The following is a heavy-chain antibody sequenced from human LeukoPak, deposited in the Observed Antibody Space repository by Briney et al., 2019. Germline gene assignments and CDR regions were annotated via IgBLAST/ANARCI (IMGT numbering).Heavy chain of an antibody. Sequence: GGSLRLSCAASGFTFSSYSMNWVRQAPGKGLEWVSSISSSSSYIYYADSVKGRFTISRDNAKNSLYLQMNSLRAEDTAVYYCARVRSTAMVTGAWFDPWGQGTLVTVSS. CDR1: GFTFSSYS. J-gene: IGHJ5*02. D-gene: IGHD5-18*01. V-gene: IGHV3-21*01. CDR2: ISSSSSYI. CDR3: ARVRSTAMVTGAWFDP.